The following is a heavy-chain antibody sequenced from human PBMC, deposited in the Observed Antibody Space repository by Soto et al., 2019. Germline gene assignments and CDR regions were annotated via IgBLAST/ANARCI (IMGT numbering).Heavy chain of an antibody. CDR2: INTYNGNT. V-gene: IGHV1-18*01. CDR3: ARGVGSGTYYNPYNWFDP. CDR1: GYTFTNYG. Sequence: QVQLVQSGAEVKKPGASVKVSCKASGYTFTNYGISWVRQAPGQGLEWMGWINTYNGNTNHAQKLQGRGTMTTDTSTSTAYMELRSLRSDDTAVYYCARGVGSGTYYNPYNWFDPWGQGTLVTVSS. J-gene: IGHJ5*02. D-gene: IGHD3-10*01.